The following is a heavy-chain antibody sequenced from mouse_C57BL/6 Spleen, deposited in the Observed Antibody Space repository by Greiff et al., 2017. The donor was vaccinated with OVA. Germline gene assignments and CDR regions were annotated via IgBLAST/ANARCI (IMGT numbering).Heavy chain of an antibody. J-gene: IGHJ2*01. Sequence: VQLQQPGAELVKPGASVKLSCKASGYTFTSYWMQWVKQRPGQGLEWIAEIDPSDSYTNYNQKFKGKATLTVDTSSSTAYMQLSSLTSEDSAVYYCARGITTVVADFDYWGQGTTLTVSS. D-gene: IGHD1-1*01. CDR2: IDPSDSYT. CDR3: ARGITTVVADFDY. CDR1: GYTFTSYW. V-gene: IGHV1-50*01.